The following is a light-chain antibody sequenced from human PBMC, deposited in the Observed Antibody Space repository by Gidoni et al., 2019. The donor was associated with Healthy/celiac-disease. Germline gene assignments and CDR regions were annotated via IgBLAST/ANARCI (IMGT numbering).Light chain of an antibody. J-gene: IGKJ1*01. CDR2: GAS. CDR3: QQYGSSPPT. CDR1: QSVSSSY. V-gene: IGKV3-20*01. Sequence: EIVLTQSPGTLSLSPGERATLSLRASQSVSSSYLAWYQQKPGQAPRLLIDGASSRATGIPDRFSGSGSGTDFTLTISRLEPEDFAVYYCQQYGSSPPTFGQXTKVEIK.